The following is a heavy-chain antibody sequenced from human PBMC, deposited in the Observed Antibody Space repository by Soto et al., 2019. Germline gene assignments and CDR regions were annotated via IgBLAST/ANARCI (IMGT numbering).Heavy chain of an antibody. J-gene: IGHJ6*02. CDR1: GGSISSYY. V-gene: IGHV4-59*01. CDR2: IYYSGST. Sequence: SETLSLTCTVPGGSISSYYWSWIRQPPGKGLEWIGYIYYSGSTNYNPSLKSRVTISVDTSKNQFSLKLSSVTAADTAVYYCARTTEYYYYGMDVWGQGTTVTVSS. D-gene: IGHD4-4*01. CDR3: ARTTEYYYYGMDV.